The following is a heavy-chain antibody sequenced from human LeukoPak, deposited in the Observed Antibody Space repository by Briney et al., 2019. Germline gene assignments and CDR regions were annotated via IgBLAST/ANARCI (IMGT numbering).Heavy chain of an antibody. V-gene: IGHV3-30-3*01. Sequence: WVAVISYDGSNKYYADSVKGRFTISRDNSKNTLYLQMNSLRAEDTAVYYCARDHEAAAGAFDYWGQGTLVTVSS. CDR2: ISYDGSNK. J-gene: IGHJ4*02. D-gene: IGHD6-13*01. CDR3: ARDHEAAAGAFDY.